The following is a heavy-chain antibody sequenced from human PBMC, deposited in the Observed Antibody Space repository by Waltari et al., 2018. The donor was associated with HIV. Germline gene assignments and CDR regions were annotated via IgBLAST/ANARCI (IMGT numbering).Heavy chain of an antibody. D-gene: IGHD3-3*01. Sequence: QVTLKESGPVLVKPTETLTLTCPVSGFSLSNARMGVSWIRQPPGKALEWLAHIFSNDEKSYSTSLKSRLTISKDTSKSQVVLTMTNMDPVDTATYYCARIAPKIYYDFWSGYYSDWYFDLWGRGTLVTVSS. CDR2: IFSNDEK. CDR3: ARIAPKIYYDFWSGYYSDWYFDL. V-gene: IGHV2-26*01. CDR1: GFSLSNARMG. J-gene: IGHJ2*01.